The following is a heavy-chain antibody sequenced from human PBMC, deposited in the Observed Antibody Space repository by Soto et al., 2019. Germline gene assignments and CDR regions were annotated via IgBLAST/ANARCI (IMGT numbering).Heavy chain of an antibody. CDR2: ISSNGGST. Sequence: VGSLRLSCSASGFTFSSYAMHWVRQAPGKGLEYVSAISSNGGSTYYADSVKGRFTISRDNSKNTLYLQMSSLRAEDTAVYYCVKEGYYYDSSGYYYGCFDPWGQGTLVTVSS. V-gene: IGHV3-64D*06. J-gene: IGHJ5*02. D-gene: IGHD3-22*01. CDR3: VKEGYYYDSSGYYYGCFDP. CDR1: GFTFSSYA.